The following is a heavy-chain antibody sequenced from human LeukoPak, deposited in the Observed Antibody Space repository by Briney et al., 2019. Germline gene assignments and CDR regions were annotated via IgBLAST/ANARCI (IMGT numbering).Heavy chain of an antibody. Sequence: SETLSLTCTVYGGSFSGYYWSWIRQPPGKGLEWIGEINHSGSTNYNPSLKSRVTISVDTSKNQFSLKLSSVTAADTAVYYCARVRIAAAVYYYYGMDVWGQGTTVTVSS. D-gene: IGHD6-13*01. CDR3: ARVRIAAAVYYYYGMDV. CDR1: GGSFSGYY. J-gene: IGHJ6*02. V-gene: IGHV4-34*01. CDR2: INHSGST.